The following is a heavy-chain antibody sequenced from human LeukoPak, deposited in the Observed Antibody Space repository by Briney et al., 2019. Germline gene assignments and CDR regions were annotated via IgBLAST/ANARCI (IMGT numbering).Heavy chain of an antibody. CDR2: ISYDGSNK. Sequence: GGSLRLSCAASGFTFSSYAMHWVRQAPGKGLEWVAVISYDGSNKYYTDSVKGRFTISRDNSKNTLYLQMNSLRAEDTAVYYCAKEIRYGFIYYYGMDVWGQGTTVTVSS. J-gene: IGHJ6*02. CDR3: AKEIRYGFIYYYGMDV. D-gene: IGHD5-18*01. CDR1: GFTFSSYA. V-gene: IGHV3-30*04.